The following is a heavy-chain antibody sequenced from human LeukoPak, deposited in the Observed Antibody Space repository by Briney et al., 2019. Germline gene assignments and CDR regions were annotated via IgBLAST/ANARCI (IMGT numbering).Heavy chain of an antibody. D-gene: IGHD5-24*01. Sequence: GGSLRLSCAASGFTFSSYAMSWVRQAPGKGLEWVSAISGSGGSTYYADSVKGRLTISRDNSKNTLYLQMNSLRAEDTAVYYCAKRDGYIYYFDYWGQGTLVTVSS. CDR3: AKRDGYIYYFDY. CDR1: GFTFSSYA. V-gene: IGHV3-23*01. J-gene: IGHJ4*02. CDR2: ISGSGGST.